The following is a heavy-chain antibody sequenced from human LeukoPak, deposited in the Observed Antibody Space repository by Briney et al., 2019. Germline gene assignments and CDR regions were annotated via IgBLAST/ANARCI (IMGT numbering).Heavy chain of an antibody. Sequence: SETLSLTCTVSGGSISSNNYYWGWIRQPPGKGLEWIGSIYYSGSTYYNPSLKSRVTISVDTSKNQFSLKLSSVTAADTAVYYCARAYDFWSGYSPYYSDYWGQETLVTVSS. V-gene: IGHV4-39*07. CDR2: IYYSGST. J-gene: IGHJ4*03. D-gene: IGHD3-3*01. CDR1: GGSISSNNYY. CDR3: ARAYDFWSGYSPYYSDY.